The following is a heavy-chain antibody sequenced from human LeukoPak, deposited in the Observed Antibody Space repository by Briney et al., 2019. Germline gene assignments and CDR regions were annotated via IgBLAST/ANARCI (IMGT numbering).Heavy chain of an antibody. Sequence: GGSLRLSCAASGFIFSSYAMSWVRQAPGKGLEWVSTISGSGGSTYYADSVKGRFTISRDNSKNTLYLQMNSLRAEDTAVYYCARDPEDTAMADYWGQGTLVTVSS. CDR1: GFIFSSYA. D-gene: IGHD5-18*01. CDR3: ARDPEDTAMADY. CDR2: ISGSGGST. V-gene: IGHV3-23*01. J-gene: IGHJ4*02.